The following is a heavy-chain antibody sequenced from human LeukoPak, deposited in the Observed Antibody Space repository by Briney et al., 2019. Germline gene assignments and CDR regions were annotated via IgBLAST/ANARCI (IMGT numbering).Heavy chain of an antibody. Sequence: GRSLRPSCAASDITFNHFAMPWVRQAPQKREDSISTIPDAGTDHADSVKGRFIISRDNSKNMLYLQLNSLRADDTAMYYCARNLGPFDVRGHGTMVTVSS. CDR2: IPDAGT. CDR3: ARNLGPFDV. CDR1: DITFNHFA. V-gene: IGHV3-23*01. D-gene: IGHD3-16*01. J-gene: IGHJ3*01.